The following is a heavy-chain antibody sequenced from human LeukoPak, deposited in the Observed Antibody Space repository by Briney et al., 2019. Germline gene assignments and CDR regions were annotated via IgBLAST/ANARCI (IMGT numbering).Heavy chain of an antibody. CDR2: IYSGGST. Sequence: PGGSLRLSCAASGFTFSSYTMSWVRQAPGKGLEWVSVIYSGGSTYYADSVKGRFTISRDNSKNTLYLQMNSLRAEDTAVYYCARDLPGGYGSGNGAFDIWGQGTMVTVSS. V-gene: IGHV3-53*01. J-gene: IGHJ3*02. D-gene: IGHD3-10*01. CDR1: GFTFSSYT. CDR3: ARDLPGGYGSGNGAFDI.